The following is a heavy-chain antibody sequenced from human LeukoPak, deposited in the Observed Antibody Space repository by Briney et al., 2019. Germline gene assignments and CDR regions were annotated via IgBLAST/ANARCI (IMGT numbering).Heavy chain of an antibody. CDR1: GGSISSSSSY. D-gene: IGHD2-15*01. Sequence: SETLSLTCTVSGGSISSSSSYWGWIRQPPGKGLEWIGGIYYSGSTYYNPSLKSRVTVSVDTSKNQFSLNLRSVTAADTAVYYCARHHPCSAGNCLLNAFDYWGQGTLVTVSS. CDR2: IYYSGST. J-gene: IGHJ4*02. CDR3: ARHHPCSAGNCLLNAFDY. V-gene: IGHV4-39*01.